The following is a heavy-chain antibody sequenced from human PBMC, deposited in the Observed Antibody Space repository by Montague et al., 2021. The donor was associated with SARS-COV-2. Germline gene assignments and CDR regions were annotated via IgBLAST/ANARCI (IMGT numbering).Heavy chain of an antibody. J-gene: IGHJ4*02. CDR2: ITYDGSNK. CDR1: GFTFSSYG. D-gene: IGHD1-26*01. Sequence: SLRLSCAASGFTFSSYGMHWVRQAPGKGLEWVAVITYDGSNKYYADSVKGRFTISRDNSKNTLYLQMNSLRAEDTAVYYCAKGPGSYATRFDYWGQGTLVTVSS. V-gene: IGHV3-30*18. CDR3: AKGPGSYATRFDY.